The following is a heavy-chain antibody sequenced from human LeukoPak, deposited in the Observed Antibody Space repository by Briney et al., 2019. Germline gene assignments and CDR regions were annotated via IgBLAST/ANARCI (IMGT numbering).Heavy chain of an antibody. CDR2: ISSSGSTI. D-gene: IGHD3-22*01. J-gene: IGHJ4*02. Sequence: PGGSLRLSCAASGFTFSDYYMSWIRQGPGKGLEWVSYISSSGSTIYYADSVKGRFTISRDNAKNSLYLQMNSLRAEDTAVYYCARDRASYYDSSGYYLWAYWGQGTLVTVSS. V-gene: IGHV3-11*04. CDR1: GFTFSDYY. CDR3: ARDRASYYDSSGYYLWAY.